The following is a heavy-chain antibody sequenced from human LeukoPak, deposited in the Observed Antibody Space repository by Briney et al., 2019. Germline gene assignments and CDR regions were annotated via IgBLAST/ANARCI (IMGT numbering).Heavy chain of an antibody. CDR3: AKLLRDATIYDF. Sequence: GGSLRLSFAASGFTFSNYAMNWVRQAPGKGLEWVSAISGSGGSTYADSVKGRFTISRDNSKNTLYLQMNSLRAEDTAFYYCAKLLRDATIYDFWGHGALVTVSS. D-gene: IGHD5-24*01. V-gene: IGHV3-23*01. CDR2: ISGSGGST. J-gene: IGHJ4*01. CDR1: GFTFSNYA.